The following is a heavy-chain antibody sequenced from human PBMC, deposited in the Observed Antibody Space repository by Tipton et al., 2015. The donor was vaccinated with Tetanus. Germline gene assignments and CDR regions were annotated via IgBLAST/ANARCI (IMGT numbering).Heavy chain of an antibody. V-gene: IGHV3-30*03. Sequence: SLRLSCAASGFTFSNYGMHWVRQAPGKGLEWVAGISVDGNSGDYGESVRGRVSISRDKTQNSLYLQMNGVRREDTAVYYCAREGLVFGPAKLSYFDLWGQGTLLIVSS. D-gene: IGHD3/OR15-3a*01. CDR2: ISVDGNSG. CDR3: AREGLVFGPAKLSYFDL. CDR1: GFTFSNYG. J-gene: IGHJ4*02.